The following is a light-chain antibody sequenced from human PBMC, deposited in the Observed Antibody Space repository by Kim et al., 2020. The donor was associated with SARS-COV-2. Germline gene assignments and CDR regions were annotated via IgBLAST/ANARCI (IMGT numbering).Light chain of an antibody. CDR1: QDISNY. J-gene: IGKJ2*01. CDR3: QQYDNLLMYT. V-gene: IGKV1-33*01. CDR2: GAS. Sequence: DVQMTQSPSSLSASVGDRVTITCQASQDISNYLNWYQQKPGKAPNLLIYGASNLETGVPSRFSGSGSGTDFTFTISSLQPEDIATYYCQQYDNLLMYTFGQGTKLEI.